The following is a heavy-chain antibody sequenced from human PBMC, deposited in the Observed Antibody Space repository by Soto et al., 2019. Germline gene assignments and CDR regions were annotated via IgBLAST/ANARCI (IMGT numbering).Heavy chain of an antibody. CDR1: GGSISSGDYY. CDR3: ARVSDYGGNSVDY. CDR2: IYYSGST. D-gene: IGHD4-17*01. Sequence: PSETLSLTCTVSGGSISSGDYYWSWIRQPPGKGLEWIGYIYYSGSTYYNPSLKSRVTISVDTSKNQFSLKLSSVTAADTAVYYCARVSDYGGNSVDYWGQGTRVPSTQ. V-gene: IGHV4-30-4*01. J-gene: IGHJ4*02.